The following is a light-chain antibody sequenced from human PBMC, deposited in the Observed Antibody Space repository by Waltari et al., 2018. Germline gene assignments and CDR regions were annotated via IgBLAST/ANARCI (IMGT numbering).Light chain of an antibody. J-gene: IGKJ2*01. CDR2: WAS. V-gene: IGKV4-1*01. Sequence: DTVVIQSPNSLAVALGERATIHCNSSRRLLNSYSNKNYLAWYQQKPRQPPKLLMYWASTRESGVPDRFSGSGSGTDFTLTINSLQAEDVAVYYCQQYYTTPYTFGQGTKLEIK. CDR3: QQYYTTPYT. CDR1: RRLLNSYSNKNY.